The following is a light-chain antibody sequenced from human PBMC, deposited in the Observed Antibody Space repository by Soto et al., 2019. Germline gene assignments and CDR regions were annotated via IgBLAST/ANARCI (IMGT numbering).Light chain of an antibody. Sequence: ELVLTQSPGTLSLSPGERTTLPCRASQSVSSAHFAWHQQKPIKAPRLLIYGVSSRPTGIPDRFSGSGCGTVFTLTFGILEPDDFAFYCCQQYGNSPQVFGQGTKVDIK. CDR3: QQYGNSPQV. CDR2: GVS. V-gene: IGKV3-20*01. J-gene: IGKJ1*01. CDR1: QSVSSAH.